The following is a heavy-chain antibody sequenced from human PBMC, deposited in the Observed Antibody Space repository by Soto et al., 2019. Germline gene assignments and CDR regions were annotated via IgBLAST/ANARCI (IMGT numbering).Heavy chain of an antibody. Sequence: RLAQTGGGLIQPGGSLRLSCAASGFTVSTNYMGWVRQAPGKGLEWVPLINTGNSSFYADSVKGRFTISRDSSKNTLYLQMNSLRVEDTAVYYCVRVVAAAGTWGQGALVTVSS. CDR3: VRVVAAAGT. D-gene: IGHD6-13*01. CDR2: INTGNSS. V-gene: IGHV3-53*02. CDR1: GFTVSTNY. J-gene: IGHJ5*02.